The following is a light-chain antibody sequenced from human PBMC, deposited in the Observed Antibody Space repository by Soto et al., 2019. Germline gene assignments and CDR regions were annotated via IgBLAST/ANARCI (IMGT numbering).Light chain of an antibody. CDR1: QSIKNY. V-gene: IGKV3-20*01. CDR2: AAS. CDR3: QQYGCSPRT. J-gene: IGKJ2*01. Sequence: IVLTQSPGTLSLSPGERATLSCRASQSIKNYLAWYQQRPGQSPRLLIYAASSRATGVPDRFSGGGSATDFTLTVSRLEPEDFAVYYCQQYGCSPRTFGQGTKLEIQ.